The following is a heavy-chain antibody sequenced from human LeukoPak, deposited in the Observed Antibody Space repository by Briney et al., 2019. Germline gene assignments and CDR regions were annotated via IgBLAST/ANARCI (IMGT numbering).Heavy chain of an antibody. Sequence: PGGSLRLSCVASGFTFSSYSMNWVRQAPGEGLEWVSCISSLSGTIYYADSVKGRFTISRDNAKNSLYLQMNSLRAEDTAVYYCARGIAGHFDYWGQGILVTVSS. CDR1: GFTFSSYS. CDR3: ARGIAGHFDY. V-gene: IGHV3-48*01. D-gene: IGHD3-10*01. J-gene: IGHJ4*02. CDR2: ISSLSGTI.